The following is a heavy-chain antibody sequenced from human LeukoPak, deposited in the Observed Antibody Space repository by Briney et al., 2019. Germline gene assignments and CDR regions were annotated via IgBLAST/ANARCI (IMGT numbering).Heavy chain of an antibody. CDR3: ARGDFESGTYNDAFDI. Sequence: GSMRLSCAASGFTFSGYWMSWVRQAPGKGLEWVANIKPDGSEKFSVDSVKGRFTISRDNAKNSLYLQMNSLRVDDTAVYYCARGDFESGTYNDAFDIWGQGTMVTVS. V-gene: IGHV3-7*01. J-gene: IGHJ3*02. CDR1: GFTFSGYW. D-gene: IGHD1-26*01. CDR2: IKPDGSEK.